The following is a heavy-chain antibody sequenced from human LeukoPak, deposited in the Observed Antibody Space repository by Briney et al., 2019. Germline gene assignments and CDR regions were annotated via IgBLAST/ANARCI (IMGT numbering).Heavy chain of an antibody. CDR2: IKQDGSEK. Sequence: GGSLRLSCAASGFTFSSYWMSWVRQAPGKGLEWVANIKQDGSEKYYVDSVEGRFTISRDNAKNSLYLQMNSLRAEDTAVYYCASVKGYAFDIWGQETMVIVSS. J-gene: IGHJ3*02. D-gene: IGHD1-1*01. CDR3: ASVKGYAFDI. V-gene: IGHV3-7*01. CDR1: GFTFSSYW.